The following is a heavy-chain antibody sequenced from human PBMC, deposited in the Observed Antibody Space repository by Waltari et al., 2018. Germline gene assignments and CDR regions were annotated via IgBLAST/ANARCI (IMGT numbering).Heavy chain of an antibody. V-gene: IGHV3-7*01. Sequence: EVHLVESGGGLVQPGGSLRLSCAGSGFTFSKFWMSWVRQAPGKGLEWVANIKGDGTDKYYVYSVKGRFTISRDNAKNSVYLQMNSLRAEDTAVYYGARDERWGQGTIVTVSS. CDR3: ARDER. CDR1: GFTFSKFW. D-gene: IGHD1-1*01. CDR2: IKGDGTDK. J-gene: IGHJ3*01.